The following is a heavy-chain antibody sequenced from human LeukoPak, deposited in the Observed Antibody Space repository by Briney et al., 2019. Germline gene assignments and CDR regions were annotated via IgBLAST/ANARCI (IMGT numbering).Heavy chain of an antibody. J-gene: IGHJ4*02. D-gene: IGHD3-22*01. CDR3: ATVFWGSSGYYFEY. Sequence: PGGSLRLSCAASGLTNCRYWRSWVRQALGKGLERVASTKQDGSEKYYVDSVKGRFTISSDNVKNSVYLQMNSLRVDDTAVYYCATVFWGSSGYYFEYWGQGALVTVSS. V-gene: IGHV3-7*05. CDR1: GLTNCRYW. CDR2: TKQDGSEK.